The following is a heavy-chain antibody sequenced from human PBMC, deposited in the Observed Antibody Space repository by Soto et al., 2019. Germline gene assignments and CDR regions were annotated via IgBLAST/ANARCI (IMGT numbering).Heavy chain of an antibody. CDR3: ARSRDGYSFYFYYGMDG. V-gene: IGHV3-30*03. Sequence: GGSLRLSCAASGFTFTSYGMHWVRQAPGKGLEWMALILHDGSAEYYADSVKGRFTISRDNSKNTLYLQMNGLRAEDTAVYYCARSRDGYSFYFYYGMDGWGQGTTVTVSS. CDR1: GFTFTSYG. CDR2: ILHDGSAE. J-gene: IGHJ6*02. D-gene: IGHD4-4*01.